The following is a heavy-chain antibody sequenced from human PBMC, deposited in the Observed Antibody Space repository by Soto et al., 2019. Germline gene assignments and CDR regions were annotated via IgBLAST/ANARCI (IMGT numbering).Heavy chain of an antibody. Sequence: GGSLRLSCAASGFTFSSYGMHWVRQAPGKGLEWVAVISYDGSNKYYADSVKGRFTISRDNSKNTLYLQMNSLRAEDTAVYYCATAEYYYDSSGYYNFDYWGQGTLVTVSS. CDR1: GFTFSSYG. V-gene: IGHV3-30*03. D-gene: IGHD3-22*01. J-gene: IGHJ4*02. CDR2: ISYDGSNK. CDR3: ATAEYYYDSSGYYNFDY.